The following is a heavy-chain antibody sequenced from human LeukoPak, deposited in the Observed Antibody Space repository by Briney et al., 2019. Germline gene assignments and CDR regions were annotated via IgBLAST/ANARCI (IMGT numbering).Heavy chain of an antibody. CDR2: INHSGST. CDR3: ARAAVAGHFDY. J-gene: IGHJ4*02. D-gene: IGHD6-19*01. CDR1: GGSFSGYY. Sequence: PSETLSLTCAVHGGSFSGYYWSWIRQPPGKGLEWIGEINHSGSTNYNPSLKSRVTISVDTSKNQFSPKLSSVTAADTAVYYCARAAVAGHFDYWGQGTLVTVSS. V-gene: IGHV4-34*01.